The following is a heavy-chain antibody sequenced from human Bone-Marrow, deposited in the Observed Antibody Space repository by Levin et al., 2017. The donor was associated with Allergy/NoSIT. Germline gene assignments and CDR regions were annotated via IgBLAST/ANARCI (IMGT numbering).Heavy chain of an antibody. CDR1: GGSISSYY. J-gene: IGHJ4*02. D-gene: IGHD1-1*01. Sequence: PSETLSLTCTASGGSISSYYWSWIRQPPGKGLEWIGYIYNSGSINYNPSLKSRVTISVDTSKNQFSLRLSSVTAADTAVYYCARAEYGTGQKPDYFDYWGQGTLVTVSS. CDR2: IYNSGSI. CDR3: ARAEYGTGQKPDYFDY. V-gene: IGHV4-59*01.